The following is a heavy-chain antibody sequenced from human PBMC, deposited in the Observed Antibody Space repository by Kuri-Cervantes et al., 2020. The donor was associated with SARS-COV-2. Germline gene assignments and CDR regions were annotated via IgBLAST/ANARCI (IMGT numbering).Heavy chain of an antibody. D-gene: IGHD2-21*02. V-gene: IGHV1-8*01. CDR1: GCTFTSYS. CDR2: SDPNTGDT. Sequence: ASVKVSCKASGCTFTSYSIDWVRQATGQGLEWVGWSDPNTGDTGYAQQFQGRVTIARDTSACTAYMEVSSLRSEDTAVYYCARAGLLGGYDPFDHWGQGSLVTVSS. J-gene: IGHJ4*02. CDR3: ARAGLLGGYDPFDH.